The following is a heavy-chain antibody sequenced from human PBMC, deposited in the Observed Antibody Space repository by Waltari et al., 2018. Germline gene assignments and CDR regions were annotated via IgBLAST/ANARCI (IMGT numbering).Heavy chain of an antibody. CDR1: GFLFSTYA. CDR2: ISAEDGDT. Sequence: EVQLLDSGGALVQPGGSLRLSCEASGFLFSTYAMTWVRQAPGKGLEWVSTISAEDGDTYYADSVKGRFTISRDNSKNTLSLQMSSLRADDTAVYYCAKTQFFGSLDAFDFWGQGTMVTVSS. V-gene: IGHV3-23*01. D-gene: IGHD1-26*01. J-gene: IGHJ3*01. CDR3: AKTQFFGSLDAFDF.